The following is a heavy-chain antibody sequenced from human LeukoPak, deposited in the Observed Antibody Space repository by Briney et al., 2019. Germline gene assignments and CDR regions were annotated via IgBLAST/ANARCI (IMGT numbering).Heavy chain of an antibody. CDR1: GGSFSGYY. Sequence: SGTLSLTCAVYGGSFSGYYWSWIRQPPGKGLEWIGEINHSGSTNYNPSLKSRVTISVDTSKNQFSLKLSSVTAADTAVYYCARGLPATGYCSGGSCYGLYFDYWGQGTLVTVSS. CDR2: INHSGST. V-gene: IGHV4-34*01. J-gene: IGHJ4*02. CDR3: ARGLPATGYCSGGSCYGLYFDY. D-gene: IGHD2-15*01.